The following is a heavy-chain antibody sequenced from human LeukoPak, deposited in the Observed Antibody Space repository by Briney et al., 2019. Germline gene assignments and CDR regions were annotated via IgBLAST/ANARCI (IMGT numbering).Heavy chain of an antibody. D-gene: IGHD7-27*01. CDR1: GFSFSNYW. CDR2: IKENGNEK. V-gene: IGHV3-7*01. Sequence: PGGSLRLSCGASGFSFSNYWISWVRQAPGKGLEWVANIKENGNEKYYVDSVKGRFTISRDNAENSLYLQMNNLRAEDTAVYYCVRVREKWGSGFDSWGQGTLVTVSS. CDR3: VRVREKWGSGFDS. J-gene: IGHJ4*02.